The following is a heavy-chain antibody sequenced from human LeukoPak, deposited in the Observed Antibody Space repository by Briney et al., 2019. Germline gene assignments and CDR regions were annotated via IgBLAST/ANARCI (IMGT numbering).Heavy chain of an antibody. J-gene: IGHJ6*02. CDR3: ARAVPAAILYYGMDV. Sequence: PSETLSLTCTVSGGSISSCYWSWIRQPPGKGLEWIGYIYYSGSTNYNPSLKSRVTISVDTSKNQFSLKLSSVTAADTAVYYCARAVPAAILYYGMDVWGQGTTVTVSS. CDR2: IYYSGST. V-gene: IGHV4-59*01. CDR1: GGSISSCY. D-gene: IGHD2-2*01.